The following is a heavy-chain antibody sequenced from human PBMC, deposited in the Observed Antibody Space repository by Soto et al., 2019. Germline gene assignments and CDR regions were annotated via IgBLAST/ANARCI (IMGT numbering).Heavy chain of an antibody. J-gene: IGHJ3*02. V-gene: IGHV4-39*02. CDR3: ARDRPPLYRSLYSSGHGLRDDAFDI. CDR1: GGSISSSSYY. D-gene: IGHD6-19*01. Sequence: SETLSLTCTVSGGSISSSSYYWGWIRQPPGKGLEWIGSIYYSGSTYYNPSLKSRVTISVDTSKNQFSLQLNSVTPEDTAVYYCARDRPPLYRSLYSSGHGLRDDAFDIWGQGTMVTVSS. CDR2: IYYSGST.